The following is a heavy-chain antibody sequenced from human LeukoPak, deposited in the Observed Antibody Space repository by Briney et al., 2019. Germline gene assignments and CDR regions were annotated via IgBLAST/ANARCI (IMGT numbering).Heavy chain of an antibody. CDR3: ARDQEVVVPAAMGGPDY. CDR2: LGIAGDT. V-gene: IGHV3-13*01. Sequence: GGSLRLSCAASGFTVSSYAMHWVRQPIGKGLEWVSALGIAGDTFYPGSVKGRFTISRENAKNSLYLQMNSLRAEDTAVYYCARDQEVVVPAAMGGPDYWGQGTLVTVSS. D-gene: IGHD2-2*01. J-gene: IGHJ4*02. CDR1: GFTVSSYA.